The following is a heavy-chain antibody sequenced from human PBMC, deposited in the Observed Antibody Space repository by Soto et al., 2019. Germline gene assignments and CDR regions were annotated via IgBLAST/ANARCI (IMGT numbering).Heavy chain of an antibody. J-gene: IGHJ5*02. CDR2: INTAGDT. CDR3: ARGHYLRWFDP. CDR1: GFTLSSYD. D-gene: IGHD1-26*01. V-gene: IGHV3-13*01. Sequence: EVQLVESGGGLVQPGGSLRLSCAASGFTLSSYDMHWVRQATGKGLEWVSSINTAGDTYYPGSVKGRFTISRENAKNSLYLQMNSLRAGDTAVYYCARGHYLRWFDPWGQGTLVTVSS.